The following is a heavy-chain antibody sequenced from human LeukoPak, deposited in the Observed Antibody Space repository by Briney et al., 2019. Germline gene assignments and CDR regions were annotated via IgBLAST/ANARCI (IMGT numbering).Heavy chain of an antibody. J-gene: IGHJ4*02. CDR2: ISDTGNT. CDR3: AKAPVTTCRGAFCYPFDY. Sequence: GSLRLSCAASGFTLSSYAMSWVRQAPGKGLEWVSAISDTGNTYHADSVKGRFTISRDSSKNTLFLQMNRLRPEDAAVYYCAKAPVTTCRGAFCYPFDYWGLGTLVTVSS. D-gene: IGHD2-15*01. CDR1: GFTLSSYA. V-gene: IGHV3-23*01.